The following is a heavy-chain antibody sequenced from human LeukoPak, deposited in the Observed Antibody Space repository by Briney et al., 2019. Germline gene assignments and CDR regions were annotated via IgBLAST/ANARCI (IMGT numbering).Heavy chain of an antibody. Sequence: SSETLSLTCTVSGGSISSYYWSWIRQPAGKGLEWFGRIYTSGSTNYNPSLKSRVTMSVDTSKNQFSLKLSSVTAADTAVYYCARHRSAVPAALFDIWGQGTMVTVSS. V-gene: IGHV4-4*07. D-gene: IGHD2-2*01. CDR2: IYTSGST. J-gene: IGHJ3*02. CDR3: ARHRSAVPAALFDI. CDR1: GGSISSYY.